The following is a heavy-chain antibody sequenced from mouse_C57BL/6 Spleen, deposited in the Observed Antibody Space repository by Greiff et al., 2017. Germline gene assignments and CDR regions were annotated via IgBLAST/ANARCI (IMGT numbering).Heavy chain of an antibody. J-gene: IGHJ3*01. D-gene: IGHD2-5*01. CDR2: ISDGGSYT. V-gene: IGHV5-4*01. CDR1: GFTFSSYA. CDR3: AREGSNFAWFAY. Sequence: EVKLLESGGGLVKPGGSLKLSCAASGFTFSSYAMSWVRQTPEKRLEWVATISDGGSYTYYPDNVKGRFTISRDNAKNNLYLQMSHLKSEDTAMYYCAREGSNFAWFAYWGQGTLVTVSA.